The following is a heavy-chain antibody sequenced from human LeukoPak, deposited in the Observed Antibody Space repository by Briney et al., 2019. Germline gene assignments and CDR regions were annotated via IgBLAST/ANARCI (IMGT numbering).Heavy chain of an antibody. V-gene: IGHV4-34*01. CDR3: ARRELPYFDY. Sequence: SETLSLTCAVYGGSFSGYYWSWIRQPPGKGLEWIGEINHSGSTNYNPSLKSRVTISVDTSKNQFSLKLSSVTAADTAVYYCARRELPYFDYWGQGTLVTVSS. J-gene: IGHJ4*02. CDR2: INHSGST. D-gene: IGHD1-7*01. CDR1: GGSFSGYY.